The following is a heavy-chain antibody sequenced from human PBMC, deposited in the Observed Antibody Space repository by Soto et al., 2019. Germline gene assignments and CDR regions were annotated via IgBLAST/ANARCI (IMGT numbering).Heavy chain of an antibody. J-gene: IGHJ4*02. V-gene: IGHV1-58*01. CDR1: GFTFTSSA. Sequence: QMQLVQSGPEVKKPGTSVKVSCKASGFTFTSSAVQWVRQARGQRLEWIGWIVVGSGNTNYAQKFQERVTITRDMSTSTAYMELSSLRSEDTAVYYCAAHYGSGDEYYFDYWGQGTLVTVSS. D-gene: IGHD3-10*01. CDR3: AAHYGSGDEYYFDY. CDR2: IVVGSGNT.